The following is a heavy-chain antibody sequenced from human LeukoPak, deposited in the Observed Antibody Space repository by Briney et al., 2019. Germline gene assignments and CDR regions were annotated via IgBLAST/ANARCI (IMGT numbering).Heavy chain of an antibody. D-gene: IGHD3-16*01. V-gene: IGHV3-15*01. CDR1: GFTFNNAW. CDR3: TNGVAY. CDR2: IKSKSDGGTR. Sequence: PGGSLRLSCAASGFTFNNAWMNWVRQSPGKRLEWVGRIKSKSDGGTRDYAAPVKGRFIISRDDSRNTLYLQMNSLKTEDTGVYYCTNGVAYWGQGTLVSVSS. J-gene: IGHJ4*02.